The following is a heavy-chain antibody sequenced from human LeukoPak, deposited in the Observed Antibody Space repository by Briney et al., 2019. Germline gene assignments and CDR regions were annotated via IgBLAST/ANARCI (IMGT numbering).Heavy chain of an antibody. Sequence: GGSLRLSCAASGFTFSSNYMSWVRQAPGKGLEWVAVIYCGGSTYYADSVKGRFTISRDNSKNTLYLQMNNLQAEDTAVYYCAECQGGRGYSYGYPYYFDYWGQGTLVTVPS. CDR2: IYCGGST. CDR3: AECQGGRGYSYGYPYYFDY. D-gene: IGHD5-18*01. V-gene: IGHV3-53*01. CDR1: GFTFSSNY. J-gene: IGHJ4*02.